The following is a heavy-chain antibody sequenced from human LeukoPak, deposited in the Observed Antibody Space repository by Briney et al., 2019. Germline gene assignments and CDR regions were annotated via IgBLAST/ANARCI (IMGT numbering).Heavy chain of an antibody. CDR2: IIPIFGTA. Sequence: SVKVSCKASGGTFNSYAISWVRQAPGQGLEWMGGIIPIFGTANYAQKFQGRVTITADESTSTAYMELSSLRSEDTAVYYCARDNSFGARRSYGMDVWGQGTTVTVSS. CDR1: GGTFNSYA. J-gene: IGHJ6*02. D-gene: IGHD4/OR15-4a*01. CDR3: ARDNSFGARRSYGMDV. V-gene: IGHV1-69*13.